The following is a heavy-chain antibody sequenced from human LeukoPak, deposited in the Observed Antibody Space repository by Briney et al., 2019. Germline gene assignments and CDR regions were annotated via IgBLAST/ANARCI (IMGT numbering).Heavy chain of an antibody. D-gene: IGHD6-13*01. Sequence: SETLSLTCTVSGGSISSSSYYWGWIRQPPGKGLEWIGSIYYSGSTYYNPSLKSRVTISVDTSKNQFSLKLSSVTAADTAVYYCARLVSQGIAAAGTWVDYWGQGTLVTVSS. J-gene: IGHJ4*02. CDR1: GGSISSSSYY. CDR3: ARLVSQGIAAAGTWVDY. CDR2: IYYSGST. V-gene: IGHV4-39*01.